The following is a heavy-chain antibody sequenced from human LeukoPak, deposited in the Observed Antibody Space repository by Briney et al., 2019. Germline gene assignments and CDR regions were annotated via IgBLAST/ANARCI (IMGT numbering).Heavy chain of an antibody. CDR3: ARQQETFFFDF. V-gene: IGHV4-39*01. CDR1: GGSITTNTYY. CDR2: VYYSGSS. J-gene: IGHJ4*02. Sequence: SETLSLTCTVSGGPVSGGSITTNTYYWGWIRQPPGKGLEWIGSVYYSGSSYSSPSVRGRLTMSVDTSKNQFSLNLGSVTAADTAVYYCARQQETFFFDFWGQGALVTVSS.